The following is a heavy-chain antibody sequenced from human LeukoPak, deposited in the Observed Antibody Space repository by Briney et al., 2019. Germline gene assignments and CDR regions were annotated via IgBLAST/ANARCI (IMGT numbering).Heavy chain of an antibody. Sequence: PGGSLRLSCAASGFTFSTYAMHWVRQAPGKGLEWVAVISYDGSNKYYADSVKGRFTISRDNSKNTLYLQMNSLRPEDTAVYYCARDLDSSTWYRGFDYWGQGTLVTVSS. CDR3: ARDLDSSTWYRGFDY. CDR2: ISYDGSNK. V-gene: IGHV3-30*04. J-gene: IGHJ4*02. CDR1: GFTFSTYA. D-gene: IGHD6-13*01.